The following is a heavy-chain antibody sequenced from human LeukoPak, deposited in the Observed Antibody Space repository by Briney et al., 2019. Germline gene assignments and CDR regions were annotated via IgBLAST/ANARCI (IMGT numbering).Heavy chain of an antibody. D-gene: IGHD1-26*01. V-gene: IGHV3-74*01. CDR2: INSNGGST. CDR3: AKAVGTTDYFDY. J-gene: IGHJ4*02. Sequence: GGSLTLSCAVSGFTFTIYWMRWVRQAPGKGRVWVSHINSNGGSTSDAASVKGRFPISRDNAKNTLYLQMNSLRAEDTAVYYCAKAVGTTDYFDYWGQGTLVTVSS. CDR1: GFTFTIYW.